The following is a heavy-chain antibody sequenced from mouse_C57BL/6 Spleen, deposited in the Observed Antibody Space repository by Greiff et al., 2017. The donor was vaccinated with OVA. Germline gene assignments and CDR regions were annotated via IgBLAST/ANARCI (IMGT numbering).Heavy chain of an antibody. Sequence: QVQLQQPGAELVRPGSSVKLSCKASGYTFTSYWMDWVKQRPGQGLEWIGNIYPSDSETYYNEKFKGKATFTVDKSSSTAYMQLSSLTSEDSTDYYGARDDGYYGSPFAYWGQGTLVTVSA. CDR3: ARDDGYYGSPFAY. V-gene: IGHV1-61*01. CDR2: IYPSDSET. D-gene: IGHD2-3*01. CDR1: GYTFTSYW. J-gene: IGHJ3*01.